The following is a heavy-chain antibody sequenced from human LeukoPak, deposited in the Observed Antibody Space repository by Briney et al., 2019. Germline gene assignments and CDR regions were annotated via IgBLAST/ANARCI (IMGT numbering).Heavy chain of an antibody. Sequence: SETLSLTCTVSGASLNTGDYYWSWLRQPPGTGLEWIGYIYYSGSTHYNPSLKSRVTILVDTSKNQFSLKLSSVTAADTAVYYCARGPNYVWGSYRYFDYWGQGAPVAVSS. D-gene: IGHD3-16*02. CDR2: IYYSGST. CDR3: ARGPNYVWGSYRYFDY. J-gene: IGHJ4*02. CDR1: GASLNTGDYY. V-gene: IGHV4-30-4*01.